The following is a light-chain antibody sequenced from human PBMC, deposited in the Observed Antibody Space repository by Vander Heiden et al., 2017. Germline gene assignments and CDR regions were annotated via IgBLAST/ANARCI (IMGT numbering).Light chain of an antibody. CDR3: QVWAGRSDHVI. CDR2: YDK. Sequence: SYVLTPPPSVSVAPGETARITCGGNNIGSKGVHWYQQKPGQAPVLVIYYDKDRPSGIPARFSGSNSGNTATLTISRVEAGDEADYYCQVWAGRSDHVIFGGGSKLTVL. J-gene: IGLJ2*01. V-gene: IGLV3-21*04. CDR1: NIGSKG.